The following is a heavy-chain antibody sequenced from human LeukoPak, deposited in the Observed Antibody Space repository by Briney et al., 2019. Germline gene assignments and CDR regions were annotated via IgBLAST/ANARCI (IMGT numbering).Heavy chain of an antibody. Sequence: PGGSPRLSCAASGFTFSSYSMNWVRQAPGKGLEWISYVTSAGSTIYYAESVKGRFTISRDNANNSLYLQMSSLRAEDTAVYYCARIGGYSFSSKRHFDYWGQGTLVTVSS. J-gene: IGHJ4*02. CDR1: GFTFSSYS. D-gene: IGHD5/OR15-5a*01. V-gene: IGHV3-48*01. CDR3: ARIGGYSFSSKRHFDY. CDR2: VTSAGSTI.